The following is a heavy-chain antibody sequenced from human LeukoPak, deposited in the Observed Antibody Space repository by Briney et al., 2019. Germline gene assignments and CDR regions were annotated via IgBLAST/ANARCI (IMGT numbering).Heavy chain of an antibody. CDR3: TTEYSDVTAFDY. J-gene: IGHJ4*02. Sequence: PGRSLRLSCAASGFTFSDYGMHWVRQAPGKGLEWLAHIWYDGSNPLYADSVKGRFTISRDNSRNTLYLRMNSLRAEDTAVYYCTTEYSDVTAFDYWGQGTLVTVSS. D-gene: IGHD4-11*01. V-gene: IGHV3-33*01. CDR2: IWYDGSNP. CDR1: GFTFSDYG.